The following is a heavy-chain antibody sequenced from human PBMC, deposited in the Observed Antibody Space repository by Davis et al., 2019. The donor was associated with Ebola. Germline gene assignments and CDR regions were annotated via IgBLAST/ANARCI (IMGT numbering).Heavy chain of an antibody. CDR2: IYYSGST. CDR3: ADNYYDSSGYYV. V-gene: IGHV4-59*08. CDR1: GGSISSYY. Sequence: MPSETLSLTCTVSGGSISSYYWSWIRQPPGKGLEWIGYIYYSGSTYYNPSLKSRVTISVDTSKNQFSLKLSSVTAADTAVYYCADNYYDSSGYYVWGQGTLVTVSS. D-gene: IGHD3-22*01. J-gene: IGHJ4*02.